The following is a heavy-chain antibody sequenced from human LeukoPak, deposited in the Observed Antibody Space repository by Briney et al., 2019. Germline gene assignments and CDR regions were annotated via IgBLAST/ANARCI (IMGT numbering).Heavy chain of an antibody. CDR3: ARDEKATNSNWFDP. D-gene: IGHD5-24*01. J-gene: IGHJ5*02. CDR2: TYYRSKWYN. V-gene: IGHV6-1*01. CDR1: GDSVSSNSAA. Sequence: SQTLSLTCGISGDSVSSNSAAWNWIRQSPSRGLEWLGRTYYRSKWYNDYAVSVKSRITINPDTSKNQFSLQLNSVTPEDTAVYYCARDEKATNSNWFDPWGQGTLVTVSS.